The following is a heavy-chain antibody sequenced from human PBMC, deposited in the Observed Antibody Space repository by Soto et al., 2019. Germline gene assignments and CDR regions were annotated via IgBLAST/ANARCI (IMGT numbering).Heavy chain of an antibody. Sequence: QLQLQESGPGLVKPSETLSLTCTVSGGSISSSSYYWGWIRQPPGKGLEWIGSIYYSGSTYYNPSLKSRVTISVDTSKNQFSLKLSFVTAADTAVYYCAGIPAAIGVGWFDPWGQGTLVTVSS. J-gene: IGHJ5*02. CDR2: IYYSGST. CDR3: AGIPAAIGVGWFDP. CDR1: GGSISSSSYY. D-gene: IGHD2-2*02. V-gene: IGHV4-39*01.